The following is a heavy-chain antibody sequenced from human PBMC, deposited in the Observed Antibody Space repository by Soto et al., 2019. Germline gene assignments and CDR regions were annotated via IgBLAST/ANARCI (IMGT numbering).Heavy chain of an antibody. Sequence: QVQLQESGPGLVKPSETLSLTCTVSGGSISSYYWSWIRQPPGKGLEWIGYIYYSGSTNYNPSLKSRVTISVDTSKNQFSLKLSSVTAADTAVYYCARVFDYGDYRGWYFDLWGRGTLVTVSS. D-gene: IGHD4-17*01. CDR3: ARVFDYGDYRGWYFDL. V-gene: IGHV4-59*01. CDR2: IYYSGST. J-gene: IGHJ2*01. CDR1: GGSISSYY.